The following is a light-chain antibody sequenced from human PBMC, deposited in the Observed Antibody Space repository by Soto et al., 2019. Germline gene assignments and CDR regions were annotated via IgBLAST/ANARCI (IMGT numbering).Light chain of an antibody. V-gene: IGLV1-40*01. CDR1: SSNLGAGYE. CDR2: ENN. J-gene: IGLJ1*01. Sequence: QSVLTQPPSVSEAPGQRVTLSCTGSSSNLGAGYEAHWYQQVPGTAPKLLIYENNNRPSGVPDRFSGSKSGTSASLAITGLQDEDEAEYYCQSYDSSLSGYVFGTGTKLTVL. CDR3: QSYDSSLSGYV.